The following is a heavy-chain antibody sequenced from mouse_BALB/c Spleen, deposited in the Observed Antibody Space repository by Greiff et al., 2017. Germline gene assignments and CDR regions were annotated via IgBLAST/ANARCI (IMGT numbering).Heavy chain of an antibody. V-gene: IGHV1-69*02. D-gene: IGHD3-3*01. J-gene: IGHJ2*01. Sequence: QVQLQQPGAELVRPGASVKLSCKASGYTFTSYWINWVKQRPGQGLEWIGNIYPSDSYTNYNQKFKDKATLTVYKSSSTAYMQLSSPTSEDSAVYYCTRRGWGFDYWGQGTTLTVSS. CDR2: IYPSDSYT. CDR3: TRRGWGFDY. CDR1: GYTFTSYW.